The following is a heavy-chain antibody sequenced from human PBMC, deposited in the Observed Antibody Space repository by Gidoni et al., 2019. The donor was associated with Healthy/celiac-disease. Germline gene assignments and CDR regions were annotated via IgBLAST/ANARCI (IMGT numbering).Heavy chain of an antibody. Sequence: EVQLLEYGGGLVQPGGSLRLSCAASGFTFSSYAMSWVRQAPGKGLEWVSAISGSGGSTYYADSVKGRFTISRDNSKNTLYLQMNSLRAEDTAVYYCAKDRGSYGVTGWFDPWGQGTLVTVSS. CDR1: GFTFSSYA. V-gene: IGHV3-23*01. CDR3: AKDRGSYGVTGWFDP. CDR2: ISGSGGST. D-gene: IGHD1-26*01. J-gene: IGHJ5*02.